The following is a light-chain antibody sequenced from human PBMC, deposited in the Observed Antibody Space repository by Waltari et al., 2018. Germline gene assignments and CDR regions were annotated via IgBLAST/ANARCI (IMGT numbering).Light chain of an antibody. Sequence: EILMTQSPASLSLSPGQRATLSCRASQSINNNLAWYQQKPGQAPRLLIYDASTRATGSPARFSGSGSGTEFTLIISSLQSEDFAVYYCQQYNNWLMYTFGQGTKLEIK. CDR2: DAS. CDR1: QSINNN. J-gene: IGKJ2*01. CDR3: QQYNNWLMYT. V-gene: IGKV3-15*01.